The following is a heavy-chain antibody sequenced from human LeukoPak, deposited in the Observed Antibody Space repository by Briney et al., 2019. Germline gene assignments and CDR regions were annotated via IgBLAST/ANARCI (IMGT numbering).Heavy chain of an antibody. V-gene: IGHV3-30*18. CDR3: AKLPLGVVIIGMRNYYYYDMDV. Sequence: PGGSLRLSCAASGFTFSSYGMHWVRQAPGKGLEWVAVISYDGSSKYYADSVKGRFTISRDNSKNTLYLQMNSLRAEDTAVYYCAKLPLGVVIIGMRNYYYYDMDVWGQGTTVTVSS. CDR1: GFTFSSYG. CDR2: ISYDGSSK. J-gene: IGHJ6*02. D-gene: IGHD3-3*01.